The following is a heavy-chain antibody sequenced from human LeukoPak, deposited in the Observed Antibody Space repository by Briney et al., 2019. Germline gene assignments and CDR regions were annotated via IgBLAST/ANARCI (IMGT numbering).Heavy chain of an antibody. D-gene: IGHD5-24*01. J-gene: IGHJ4*02. Sequence: TGGSLRLSCAASGFTVSSNYMSWVRQAPGKGLEWASVIYSGGSTYYADSVKGRFTISRDNSKNTLYLQMNSLRAEDTAVYYCAREGDGYNSDYWGQGTLVTVSS. V-gene: IGHV3-53*01. CDR2: IYSGGST. CDR3: AREGDGYNSDY. CDR1: GFTVSSNY.